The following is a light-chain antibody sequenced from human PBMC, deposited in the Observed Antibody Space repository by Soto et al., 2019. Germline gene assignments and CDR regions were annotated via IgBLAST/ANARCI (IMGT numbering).Light chain of an antibody. J-gene: IGKJ2*01. CDR2: DAS. Sequence: DIQMTQSPSTLSASVGDRDTITCRASQSVSSWLAWYQQKPGKAPKHVIYDASSSESGVPSKFSGSGSGTNFTLSISSLQPDDFATYYCQQYKSHPYTFGQGTKLEIK. V-gene: IGKV1-5*01. CDR1: QSVSSW. CDR3: QQYKSHPYT.